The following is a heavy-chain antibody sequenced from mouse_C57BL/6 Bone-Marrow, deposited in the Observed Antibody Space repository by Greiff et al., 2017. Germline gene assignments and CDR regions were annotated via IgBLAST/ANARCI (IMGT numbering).Heavy chain of an antibody. CDR2: IYPGDGDT. J-gene: IGHJ2*01. CDR1: GYAFSSYW. Sequence: VQLQQSGAELVKPGASVKISCKASGYAFSSYWMNWVKQRPGKGLEWIGQIYPGDGDTNYNGKFKGTATLTADKSSSTAYMQLSSLTSEDSAVYFCARRAHTGTRYYFDYWGQGTTLTVSS. CDR3: ARRAHTGTRYYFDY. D-gene: IGHD4-1*01. V-gene: IGHV1-80*01.